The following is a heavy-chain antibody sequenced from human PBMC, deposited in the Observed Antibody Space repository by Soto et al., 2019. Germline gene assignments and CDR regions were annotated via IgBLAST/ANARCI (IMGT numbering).Heavy chain of an antibody. Sequence: PGGSLRLSCAASGFTFSSYSMNWVRQAPGKGLEWVSYISSSSSTIYYADSVKGRFTISRDNAKNSLYLQMNSLRAEDTAVYYCARDAISTTKWRYYYYYMDGWGKGTTVTVSS. CDR2: ISSSSSTI. CDR1: GFTFSSYS. V-gene: IGHV3-48*01. J-gene: IGHJ6*03. CDR3: ARDAISTTKWRYYYYYMDG. D-gene: IGHD4-4*01.